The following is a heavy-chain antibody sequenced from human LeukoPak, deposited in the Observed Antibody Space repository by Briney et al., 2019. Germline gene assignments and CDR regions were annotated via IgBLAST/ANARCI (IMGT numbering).Heavy chain of an antibody. Sequence: GGSLRLSCAASGFTFSNYWMHWFREAPGKGLVWVSHINSDGSSTTYADSVKGRFTISRDNAKNTLYLQMNSLRAEDTAVYYCVRDRSGSSSVYWGQGTLVTVSS. J-gene: IGHJ4*02. D-gene: IGHD6-6*01. CDR2: INSDGSST. CDR1: GFTFSNYW. V-gene: IGHV3-74*01. CDR3: VRDRSGSSSVY.